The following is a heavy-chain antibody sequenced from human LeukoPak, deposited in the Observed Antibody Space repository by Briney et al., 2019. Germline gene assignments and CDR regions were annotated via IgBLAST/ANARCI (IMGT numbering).Heavy chain of an antibody. CDR2: IYYSGST. CDR1: GGSISSYY. J-gene: IGHJ2*01. CDR3: ARSYDSSGYYFGSRWYFDL. D-gene: IGHD3-22*01. V-gene: IGHV4-59*08. Sequence: PSETLSLTCTVSGGSISSYYWSWIRQPPGKGLEWIGYIYYSGSTNYKPSLKSRVTISVDTPKNHFSLKLSSVTAADTAVYYCARSYDSSGYYFGSRWYFDLWGRGTLVTVSS.